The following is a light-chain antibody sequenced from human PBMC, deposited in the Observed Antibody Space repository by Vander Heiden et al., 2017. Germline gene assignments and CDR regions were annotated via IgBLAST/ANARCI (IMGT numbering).Light chain of an antibody. CDR2: KAY. V-gene: IGKV1-5*03. CDR1: QSIDRW. CDR3: EQHNSYTRT. J-gene: IGKJ1*01. Sequence: QMPQSPPTLSAPVGARFTITCRPSQSIDRWLALYHQNPGKDPNILIYKAYTLKSGVPSRFSGSGYETEFTLTITTLQTDDFATYNCEQHNSYTRTFGQGTKVEIK.